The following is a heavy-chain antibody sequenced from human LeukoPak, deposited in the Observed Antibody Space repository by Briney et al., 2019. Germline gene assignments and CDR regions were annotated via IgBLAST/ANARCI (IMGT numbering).Heavy chain of an antibody. V-gene: IGHV1-69*13. CDR3: ARGGGPSMRLSYVPSLDI. Sequence: SVKVSCKASGGTFSSYAISWVRQAPGQGLEWMGGIIPIFGTANYAQKFQGRVTITADESTSTAYMELSSLRSEDTAVYYFARGGGPSMRLSYVPSLDIWGQGTMVTVSS. CDR2: IIPIFGTA. CDR1: GGTFSSYA. J-gene: IGHJ3*02. D-gene: IGHD3-10*02.